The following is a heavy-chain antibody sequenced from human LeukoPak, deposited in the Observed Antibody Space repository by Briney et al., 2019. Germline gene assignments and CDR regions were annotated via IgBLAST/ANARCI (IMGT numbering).Heavy chain of an antibody. J-gene: IGHJ2*01. CDR2: INPNSGGT. V-gene: IGHV1-2*02. CDR3: ARDHIEDRLGTPYWYFDL. Sequence: ASVKVSCKASGYTFTGYYMHWVRQAPGQGLEWMGWINPNSGGTNYAQKFQGRVTMTRDTSISTAYMELSRLRSDDTAVYYCARDHIEDRLGTPYWYFDLWAVAPWSLSPQ. D-gene: IGHD3-16*01. CDR1: GYTFTGYY.